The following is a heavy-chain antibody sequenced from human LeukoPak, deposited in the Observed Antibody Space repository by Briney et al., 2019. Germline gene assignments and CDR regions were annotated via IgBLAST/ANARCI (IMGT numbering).Heavy chain of an antibody. D-gene: IGHD5-12*01. Sequence: ASVKVSCKASGYTFTSYYMHWVRQAPGQGLEWMGIINPSGGSTSYAQKFQGRVTMTRDTSTSTVYMERSSLRSEDTAVYYCARDLRGYSYYYGMDVWGQGTTVTVSS. CDR2: INPSGGST. CDR1: GYTFTSYY. J-gene: IGHJ6*02. V-gene: IGHV1-46*01. CDR3: ARDLRGYSYYYGMDV.